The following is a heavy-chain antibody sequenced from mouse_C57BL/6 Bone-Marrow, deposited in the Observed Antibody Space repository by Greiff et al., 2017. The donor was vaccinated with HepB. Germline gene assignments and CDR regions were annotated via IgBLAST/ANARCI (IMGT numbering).Heavy chain of an antibody. D-gene: IGHD2-4*01. V-gene: IGHV14-4*01. CDR2: IDPENGDT. CDR1: GFNIKDDY. Sequence: EVQLQQSGAELVRPGASVKLSCTASGFNIKDDYMHWVKQRPEQGLEWIGWIDPENGDTEYASKLQGKATITAYTSSNTAYLQLSSLTSEDTAVYYCTTRYDYGGAMDYWGQGTSVTVSS. CDR3: TTRYDYGGAMDY. J-gene: IGHJ4*01.